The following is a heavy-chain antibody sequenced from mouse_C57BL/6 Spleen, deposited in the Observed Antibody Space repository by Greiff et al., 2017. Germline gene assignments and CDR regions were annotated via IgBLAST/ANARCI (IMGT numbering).Heavy chain of an antibody. CDR1: GFTFSDYG. Sequence: EVHLLESGGGLVKPGGSLKLSCAASGFTFSDYGMHWVRQAPEKGLEWVAYISSGSSTIYYADTVKGRFTISRDNAKNTLFLQMTSLRSEDTAMYYCARYDYDGYAMDDWGQGTSVTVSS. CDR3: ARYDYDGYAMDD. V-gene: IGHV5-17*01. J-gene: IGHJ4*01. D-gene: IGHD2-4*01. CDR2: ISSGSSTI.